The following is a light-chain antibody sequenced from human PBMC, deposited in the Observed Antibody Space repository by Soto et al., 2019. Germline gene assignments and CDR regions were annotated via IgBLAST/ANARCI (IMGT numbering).Light chain of an antibody. CDR3: QQRSNWPPWT. J-gene: IGKJ1*01. CDR1: QSVSSY. CDR2: DAS. Sequence: EIVLTQSPATLSLSPGERATLSCRASQSVSSYLAWFQQKPGQAPRLLIYDASNRATGIPARFSGSGSGTDFTLTISSLEREDFAVYYCQQRSNWPPWTFGQGTKVEIK. V-gene: IGKV3-11*01.